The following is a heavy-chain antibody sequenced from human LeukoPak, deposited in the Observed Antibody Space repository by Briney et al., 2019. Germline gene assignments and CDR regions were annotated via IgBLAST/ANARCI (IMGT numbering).Heavy chain of an antibody. CDR3: ARLVRIVGAPAFDY. CDR2: IYYSGST. CDR1: GFSLSSYY. Sequence: SETLSLTCTVSGFSLSSYYWSWIRQPPGKGLEWIGYIYYSGSTNYNPSLKSRVTISVDTSKNQFSLKLSSVTAADTAVYYCARLVRIVGAPAFDYWGQGTLVTVSS. V-gene: IGHV4-59*01. J-gene: IGHJ4*02. D-gene: IGHD1-26*01.